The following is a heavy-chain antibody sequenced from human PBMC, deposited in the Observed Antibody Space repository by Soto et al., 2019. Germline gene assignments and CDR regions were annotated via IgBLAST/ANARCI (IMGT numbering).Heavy chain of an antibody. CDR1: GFTFSSYA. V-gene: IGHV3-30*04. CDR3: ARELERGFDY. Sequence: QVQLVESGGGVVQPGRSLRLSCAASGFTFSSYAMHWVRQAPGQVLEWVAVIAYDGRNKYYADSVKGRFTISRDNSKNTVYLQRNSLRIEDTAVYYCARELERGFDYWGQGTLVTVSS. D-gene: IGHD1-1*01. J-gene: IGHJ4*02. CDR2: IAYDGRNK.